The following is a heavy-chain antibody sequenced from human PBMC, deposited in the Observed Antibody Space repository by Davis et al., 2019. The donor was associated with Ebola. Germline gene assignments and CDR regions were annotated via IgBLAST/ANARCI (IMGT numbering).Heavy chain of an antibody. CDR3: ARASGGALGTLLSRYWYFDL. D-gene: IGHD7-27*01. J-gene: IGHJ2*01. CDR2: ISSSASYK. CDR1: GFSFSSYA. Sequence: GGSLTLSCAASGFSFSSYAMSWVRQVPGRGPGWVSSISSSASYKNYADSVKGRFNISRDNAKNSLFLQMNSLRSEDTAVYYCARASGGALGTLLSRYWYFDLWGRGTLVTVSS. V-gene: IGHV3-21*04.